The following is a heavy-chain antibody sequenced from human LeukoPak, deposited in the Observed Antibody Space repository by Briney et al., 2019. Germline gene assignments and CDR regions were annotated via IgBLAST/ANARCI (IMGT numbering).Heavy chain of an antibody. CDR3: VRDGPSWGLL. Sequence: PSETLSLTCTVSGGSIGTYYWSWIRQPAGKGLEWIGRIFTTGGANYNPSLKSRVTMSPDTSKNLFSLKLNSVTAADTAVYYCVRDGPSWGLLWGQGALVTVSS. V-gene: IGHV4-4*07. CDR2: IFTTGGA. CDR1: GGSIGTYY. J-gene: IGHJ4*02. D-gene: IGHD3-16*01.